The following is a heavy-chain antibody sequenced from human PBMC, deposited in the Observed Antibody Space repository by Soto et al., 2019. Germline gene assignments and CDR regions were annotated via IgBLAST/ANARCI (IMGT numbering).Heavy chain of an antibody. CDR1: GFSLDTIGVG. Sequence: QITLKESGPTLMKPTQTLTLTCTFSGFSLDTIGVGVGWIRQPPGKALEWLALIYWDDDDRYSPSLKSRLTVTKDTSRNQVVLTLANVDPVDTATYYCTHCTYDFSSASVYYFDYWCQGTPVTVSS. V-gene: IGHV2-5*02. D-gene: IGHD3-3*01. CDR3: THCTYDFSSASVYYFDY. CDR2: IYWDDDD. J-gene: IGHJ4*02.